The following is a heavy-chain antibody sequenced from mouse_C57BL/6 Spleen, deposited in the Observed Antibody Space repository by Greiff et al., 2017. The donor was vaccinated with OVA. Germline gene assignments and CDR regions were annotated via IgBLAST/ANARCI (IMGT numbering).Heavy chain of an antibody. CDR3: ARSLLLRYRYYAMDY. D-gene: IGHD1-1*01. V-gene: IGHV1-55*01. CDR1: GYTFTSYW. CDR2: IYPGSGST. J-gene: IGHJ4*01. Sequence: VQLQQPGAELVKPGASVKMSCKASGYTFTSYWITWVKQRPGQGLEWIGDIYPGSGSTNYNEKFKSKATLTVDTSSSTAYMQLSSLTSEDSAVYYCARSLLLRYRYYAMDYWGQGTSVTVSS.